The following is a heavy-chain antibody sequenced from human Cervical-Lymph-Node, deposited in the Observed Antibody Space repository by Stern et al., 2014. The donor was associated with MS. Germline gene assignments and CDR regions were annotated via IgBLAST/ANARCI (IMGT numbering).Heavy chain of an antibody. V-gene: IGHV3-33*01. CDR1: GFSFSRYA. Sequence: VQLVESGGGVVQPGRSLRLSCAASGFSFSRYAMHWVRQAPGKGLEWVALIWDDGSNPYYADSGTGRFPISRDNFKNTLYLQMNSLRAEDTAVYYCASAYSSSHYYFDYWGQGTLVTVSS. J-gene: IGHJ4*02. CDR3: ASAYSSSHYYFDY. D-gene: IGHD6-13*01. CDR2: IWDDGSNP.